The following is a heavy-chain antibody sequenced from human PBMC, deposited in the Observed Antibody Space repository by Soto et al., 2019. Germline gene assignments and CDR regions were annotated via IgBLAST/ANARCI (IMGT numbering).Heavy chain of an antibody. J-gene: IGHJ3*02. V-gene: IGHV4-31*03. D-gene: IGHD2-21*02. Sequence: QVQLQESGPGLVKPSQTLSLTCTVSGGSISSGGYYWSWIRQHPGKGLEWIGYIYYSGSTYYNPSLKSRVTISVDTSKNQFSLKLSSVTAADTAVYYCARETVVTPNSGAFDIWGQGTMVTVSS. CDR3: ARETVVTPNSGAFDI. CDR2: IYYSGST. CDR1: GGSISSGGYY.